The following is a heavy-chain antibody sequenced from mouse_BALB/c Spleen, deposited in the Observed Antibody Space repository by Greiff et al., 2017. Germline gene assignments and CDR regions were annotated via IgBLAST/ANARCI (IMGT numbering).Heavy chain of an antibody. CDR2: IDPFNGGT. CDR3: ARNYGYDYAMDY. D-gene: IGHD1-2*01. Sequence: EVQLQESGPELMKPGASVKISCKASGYSFTSYYMHWVKQSHGKSLEWIGYIDPFNGGTSYNQKFKGKATLTVDKSSSTAYMQLSSLTSEDSAVYYCARNYGYDYAMDYWGQGTSVTVSS. J-gene: IGHJ4*01. V-gene: IGHV1-31*01. CDR1: GYSFTSYY.